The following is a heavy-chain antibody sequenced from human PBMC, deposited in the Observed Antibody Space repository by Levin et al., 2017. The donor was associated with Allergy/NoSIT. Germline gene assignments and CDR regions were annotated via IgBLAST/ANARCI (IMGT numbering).Heavy chain of an antibody. J-gene: IGHJ4*02. CDR3: ARDYGDPYYFDS. D-gene: IGHD4-17*01. Sequence: KPSETLSLTCAVSGGSISTNNWWNWVRQPPGMGLEWIGEIFHNGDTNYNPSLKSRATISVDKSQKQFSLRLSSVTAADTAVYYCARDYGDPYYFDSWGQGTLVTVSS. CDR2: IFHNGDT. CDR1: GGSISTNNW. V-gene: IGHV4-4*02.